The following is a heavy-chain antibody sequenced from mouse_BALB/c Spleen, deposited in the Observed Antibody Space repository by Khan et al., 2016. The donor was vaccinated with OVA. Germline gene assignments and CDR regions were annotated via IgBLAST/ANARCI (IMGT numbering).Heavy chain of an antibody. Sequence: EVELVESGGGLVQPGVSLRLSCATSGFTFTDYYMNWVRQPPGKALEWLGFIRKKASGYTTEYSPSVKGRFTISRDNSQSILYLQLNTLRAEDSATYYCARVDYGYGFAYWGQGTLVTVSA. CDR3: ARVDYGYGFAY. V-gene: IGHV7-3*02. D-gene: IGHD1-2*01. CDR1: GFTFTDYY. CDR2: IRKKASGYTT. J-gene: IGHJ3*01.